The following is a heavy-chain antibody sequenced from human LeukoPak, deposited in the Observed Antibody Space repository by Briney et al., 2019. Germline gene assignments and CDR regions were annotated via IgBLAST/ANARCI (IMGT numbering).Heavy chain of an antibody. CDR2: IYYSGST. Sequence: NASETLSLTRTVSGGSISSSSYYWGWIRQPPGKGLEWIGSIYYSGSTYYNPSLKSRVTISVDTSKNQFSLKLSSVTAADTAVYYCAIYDFWSDGTYYFDYWGQGTLVTVSS. J-gene: IGHJ4*02. D-gene: IGHD3-3*01. V-gene: IGHV4-39*01. CDR1: GGSISSSSYY. CDR3: AIYDFWSDGTYYFDY.